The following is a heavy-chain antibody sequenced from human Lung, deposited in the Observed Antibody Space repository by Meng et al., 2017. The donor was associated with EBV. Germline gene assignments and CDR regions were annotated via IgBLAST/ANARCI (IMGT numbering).Heavy chain of an antibody. CDR2: INHSGHT. CDR3: ANRREVRPYYFDS. D-gene: IGHD1-26*01. J-gene: IGHJ4*02. V-gene: IGHV4-34*02. Sequence: ARLKPWGAGLLQPSETLSLRCAFSGGSFRGYYWSWIRQSPERGLEWIGEINHSGHTNYNPSLKSRITISVDESKNQFSLRLKSVTAADTAVYYCANRREVRPYYFDSWGQGTLVTVSS. CDR1: GGSFRGYY.